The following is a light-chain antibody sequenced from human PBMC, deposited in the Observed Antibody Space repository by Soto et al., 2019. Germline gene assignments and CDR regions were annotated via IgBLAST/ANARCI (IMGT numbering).Light chain of an antibody. CDR1: SSNIGSYP. Sequence: QSVLTQSPSPSGTPGQRVTISCYGSSSNIGSYPVYWYQQLPGTAPKLLINSDDQRPSGVPDRFSASKSGTSASLAISGLRSEDEADYYCAAWDASLSGHVFGAGTKVTVL. CDR3: AAWDASLSGHV. J-gene: IGLJ1*01. V-gene: IGLV1-47*02. CDR2: SDD.